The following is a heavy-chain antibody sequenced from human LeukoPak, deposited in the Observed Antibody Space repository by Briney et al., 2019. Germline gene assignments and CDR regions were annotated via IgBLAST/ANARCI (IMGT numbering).Heavy chain of an antibody. V-gene: IGHV3-30-3*01. Sequence: GGSLRLSCAASGFTFSSYAMHWVRQAPGKGLEWVAVISYGGSNKYYADSVKGRFTISRDNSKNTLYLQMNSLRAEDTAVYYCARFTDSSGYYNYFDYWGQGTLVTVSS. CDR2: ISYGGSNK. D-gene: IGHD3-22*01. J-gene: IGHJ4*02. CDR3: ARFTDSSGYYNYFDY. CDR1: GFTFSSYA.